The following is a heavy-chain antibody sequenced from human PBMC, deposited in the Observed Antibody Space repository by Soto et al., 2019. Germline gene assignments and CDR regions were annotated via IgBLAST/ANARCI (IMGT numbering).Heavy chain of an antibody. CDR3: ARVLMVRGVIIFDY. CDR2: IDHSGRT. J-gene: IGHJ4*02. V-gene: IGHV4-4*02. D-gene: IGHD3-10*01. CDR1: GGSISSSNW. Sequence: QVQLQESGPGLVKPSGTLSLTCAVSGGSISSSNWWSWVRQPPGKVREWIGDIDHSGRTNYNPSLKSRVTISVDKSKNQFSLKLSSVTAADTAVYYCARVLMVRGVIIFDYWGQGTLVTVSS.